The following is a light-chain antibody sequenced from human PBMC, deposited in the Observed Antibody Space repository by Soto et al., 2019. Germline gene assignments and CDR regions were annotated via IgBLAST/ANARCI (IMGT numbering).Light chain of an antibody. Sequence: ALTQPASVSGSPGQSITISCTGTSSDVGGYNYVSWYQQHPGKAPKLMIYEVSNRPSGVSNRFSGSKSGNTASLTISGLQAEDEADYYCSSYTSSSTPVVFGGGTKVTVL. CDR2: EVS. CDR1: SSDVGGYNY. J-gene: IGLJ2*01. CDR3: SSYTSSSTPVV. V-gene: IGLV2-14*01.